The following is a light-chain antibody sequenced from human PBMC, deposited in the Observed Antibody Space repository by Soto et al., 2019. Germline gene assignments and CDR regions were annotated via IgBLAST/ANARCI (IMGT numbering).Light chain of an antibody. V-gene: IGKV3-11*01. CDR2: DAS. CDR1: QSVGSY. J-gene: IGKJ4*01. CDR3: QQRSDWPST. Sequence: EIVLTQSPATLSLSPGDRATLSCRASQSVGSYLGWYQQRPGQALRLLIYDASNRATGIPARFSGSGSGTDFTLTISSLEPEDFAVYYCQQRSDWPSTFGGGTKVEIK.